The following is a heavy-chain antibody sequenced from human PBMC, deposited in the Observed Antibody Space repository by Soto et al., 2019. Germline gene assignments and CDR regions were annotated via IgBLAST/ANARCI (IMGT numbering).Heavy chain of an antibody. J-gene: IGHJ4*02. D-gene: IGHD6-13*01. CDR1: GGSISSNY. V-gene: IGHV4-59*01. CDR3: ARYRREAVAGYTLDN. CDR2: VYNSGST. Sequence: LSLTCTVSGGSISSNYWTWIRQPPGKGLEWIGYVYNSGSTNYNPSLKSRVTISEDTSKSQFSLKVNSMTAADTAVYYCARYRREAVAGYTLDNWGQGIWVTVS.